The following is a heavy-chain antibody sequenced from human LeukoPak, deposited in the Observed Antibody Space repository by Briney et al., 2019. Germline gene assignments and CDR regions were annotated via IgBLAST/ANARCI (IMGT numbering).Heavy chain of an antibody. J-gene: IGHJ4*02. Sequence: ASVKVSCKASGYTFTNYHINWVRQATGQGLEWMGWMSPDSGDTGYAQKFQGRVTLTRDTSISTAYMELSSLMSDDTAVYYCARGPPFNSTLGHWGQGTLLIVSP. CDR2: MSPDSGDT. D-gene: IGHD3-16*01. CDR3: ARGPPFNSTLGH. V-gene: IGHV1-8*01. CDR1: GYTFTNYH.